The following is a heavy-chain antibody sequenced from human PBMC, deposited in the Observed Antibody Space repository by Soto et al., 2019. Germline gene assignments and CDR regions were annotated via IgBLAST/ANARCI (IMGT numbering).Heavy chain of an antibody. CDR2: ISSSGSTI. CDR3: ARDPWPIVVVTATEYYYYMDD. D-gene: IGHD2-2*01. Sequence: QVQLVESGGGLVKPGGSLRLSCAASGFTFSDYYMSWIRQAPGKGLEWVSYISSSGSTIYYADSVKGRFTISRDNAKNSLYLQRNSLRAEDTAVYYCARDPWPIVVVTATEYYYYMDDWCKGTTVTVSS. V-gene: IGHV3-11*01. CDR1: GFTFSDYY. J-gene: IGHJ6*03.